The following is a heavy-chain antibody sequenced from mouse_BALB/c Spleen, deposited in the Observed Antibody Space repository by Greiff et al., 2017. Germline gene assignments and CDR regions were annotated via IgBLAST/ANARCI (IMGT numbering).Heavy chain of an antibody. CDR2: ISDGGSYT. Sequence: EVKVVESGGGLVKPGGSLKLSCAASGFTFSDYYMYWVRQTPEKRLEWVATISDGGSYTYYLDSVKGRFTISRDNAKNNLYLQMSSLKSEDTAMYYCARNYYGYGAWFAYWGQGTLVTVSA. J-gene: IGHJ3*01. V-gene: IGHV5-4*02. CDR1: GFTFSDYY. D-gene: IGHD2-2*01. CDR3: ARNYYGYGAWFAY.